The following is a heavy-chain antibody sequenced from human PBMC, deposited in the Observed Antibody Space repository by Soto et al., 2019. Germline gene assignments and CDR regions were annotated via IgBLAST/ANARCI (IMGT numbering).Heavy chain of an antibody. CDR2: MGTNADT. V-gene: IGHV3-13*01. D-gene: IGHD3-3*01. Sequence: EVQLVESGGVLIHRGGSLRLSCEASGFRFSDYDMRWVRQHPGKGLEWVSGMGTNADTHYSDSVKGRFTVSRENDKNSLYLQMNSLKADDTAVYFCARGRPFWSDFYIDYWGQGTLLTVSS. J-gene: IGHJ4*02. CDR3: ARGRPFWSDFYIDY. CDR1: GFRFSDYD.